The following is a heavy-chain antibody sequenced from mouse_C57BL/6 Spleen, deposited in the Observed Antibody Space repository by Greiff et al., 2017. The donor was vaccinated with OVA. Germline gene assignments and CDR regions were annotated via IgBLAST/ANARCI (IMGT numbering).Heavy chain of an antibody. CDR2: IRSKCNNYAT. D-gene: IGHD2-9*01. V-gene: IGHV10-1*01. Sequence: EVKLVESGGGLVQPKGSLKLSCAASGFSFNTYAMNWVRQAPGMGLEWVARIRSKCNNYATYYADSVKDRSPISRDDSEGMLNLQMNNLKTEDTAMYYCVSPYYGNDVGFAYWGQGTLVTVSA. CDR1: GFSFNTYA. J-gene: IGHJ3*01. CDR3: VSPYYGNDVGFAY.